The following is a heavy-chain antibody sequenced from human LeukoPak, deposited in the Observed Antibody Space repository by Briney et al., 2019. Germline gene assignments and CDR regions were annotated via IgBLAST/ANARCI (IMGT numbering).Heavy chain of an antibody. Sequence: ASVKVSCKASGYTFTGYYMHWVRQAPGQGLEWMGWINPNSGGTNYAQKFQGRVTITADESTSTAYMELSSLRSEDTAVYYCARDKSRKGSGSPRFDYWGQGTLVTVSS. D-gene: IGHD3-10*01. CDR1: GYTFTGYY. CDR2: INPNSGGT. V-gene: IGHV1-2*02. CDR3: ARDKSRKGSGSPRFDY. J-gene: IGHJ4*02.